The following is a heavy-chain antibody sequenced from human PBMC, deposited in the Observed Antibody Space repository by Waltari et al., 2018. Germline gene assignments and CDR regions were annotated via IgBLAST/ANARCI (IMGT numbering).Heavy chain of an antibody. CDR3: AKDRSDWRMAYFDY. Sequence: EVQLVESGGGLVQPGRSLRLSCAASGFTFDDYAMHWVRQAPGKGLVWVSGISWNMGSIGYADSVKGRFTISRDNAKNSLYLHMNSLRAEDTALYYCAKDRSDWRMAYFDYWGQGTLVTVSS. CDR2: ISWNMGSI. D-gene: IGHD1-1*01. J-gene: IGHJ4*02. CDR1: GFTFDDYA. V-gene: IGHV3-9*01.